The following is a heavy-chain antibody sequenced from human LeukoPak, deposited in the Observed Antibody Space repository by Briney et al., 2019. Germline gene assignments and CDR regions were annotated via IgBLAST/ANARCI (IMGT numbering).Heavy chain of an antibody. CDR3: AREAIAVAGDGIDY. Sequence: ASVKVSCKASGGTFSNYAISWVRQAPGQGPEWMGWINAGNGNTKYSQEFQGRVTITRDTSASTAYMELSSLRSEDMAVYYCAREAIAVAGDGIDYWGQGTLVTVSS. J-gene: IGHJ4*02. CDR1: GGTFSNYA. V-gene: IGHV1-3*03. CDR2: INAGNGNT. D-gene: IGHD6-19*01.